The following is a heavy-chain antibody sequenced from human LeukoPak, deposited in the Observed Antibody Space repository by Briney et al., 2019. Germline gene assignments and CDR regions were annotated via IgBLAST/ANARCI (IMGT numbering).Heavy chain of an antibody. J-gene: IGHJ4*02. Sequence: ASVKVSCKASGYTFTGYYMHWVRQAPGQGLEWMGWINPNSGGTNYAQKFQGRVTMTRDTSISTAYMELSRLRSDDTAVYYCARDDYGDYFSFSFWGQGTLVTVSS. D-gene: IGHD4-17*01. V-gene: IGHV1-2*02. CDR2: INPNSGGT. CDR1: GYTFTGYY. CDR3: ARDDYGDYFSFSF.